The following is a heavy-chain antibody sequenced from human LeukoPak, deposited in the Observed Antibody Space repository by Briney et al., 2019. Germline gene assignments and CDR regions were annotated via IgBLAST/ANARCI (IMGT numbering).Heavy chain of an antibody. Sequence: PGGSLRLSCAASGFTFSSYAMSWVRQAPGKGLEWVSAISGSGGSTYYADSVKGRFTISRDNSKNTLYLQMNSLRAEDTAVYYYAKPRDIVVVVAAPTDWGQGTLVTVSS. CDR1: GFTFSSYA. CDR3: AKPRDIVVVVAAPTD. CDR2: ISGSGGST. J-gene: IGHJ4*02. D-gene: IGHD2-15*01. V-gene: IGHV3-23*01.